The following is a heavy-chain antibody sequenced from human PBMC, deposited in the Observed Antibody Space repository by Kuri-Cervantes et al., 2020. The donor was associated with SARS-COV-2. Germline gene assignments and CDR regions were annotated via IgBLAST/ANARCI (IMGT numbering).Heavy chain of an antibody. V-gene: IGHV1-69*13. CDR3: ARDLPGATGRGFDP. J-gene: IGHJ5*02. CDR1: GYTFTSYG. Sequence: SVKVSCKASGYTFTSYGISWVRQAPGQGLEWMGGIIPIFGTANCAQKFQGRVTITADESTSTAYMELSSLRSEDTAVYYCARDLPGATGRGFDPWGQGTLVPSPQ. D-gene: IGHD1-26*01. CDR2: IIPIFGTA.